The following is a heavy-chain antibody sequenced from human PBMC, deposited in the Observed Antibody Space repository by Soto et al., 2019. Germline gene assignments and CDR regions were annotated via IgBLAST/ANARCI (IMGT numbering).Heavy chain of an antibody. V-gene: IGHV1-18*01. J-gene: IGHJ6*02. Sequence: QVQLVQSGPEVKKPGASVKVSCKASGYTFTTYGISWVRQAPGQGLEWMGWISGYNGQTNYAQKFRGRVTITTDTSTSRAYMEVRGLRSDDTDMYYGARDVRKELWVEGRNAMDAWGQGTTVTVSS. CDR2: ISGYNGQT. CDR1: GYTFTTYG. CDR3: ARDVRKELWVEGRNAMDA. D-gene: IGHD5-18*01.